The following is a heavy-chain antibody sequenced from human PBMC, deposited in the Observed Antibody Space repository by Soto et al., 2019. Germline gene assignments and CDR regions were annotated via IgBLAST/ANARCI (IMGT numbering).Heavy chain of an antibody. Sequence: GGSLRLSCTASGFTFGDYAMSWVRQAPGKGLEWVGFIRSKAYGGTTEYAASVKGRFTIPRDDSKSIAYLQMNSLKTEDTAVYYCTTSIAVAGTFDYWGQGTLVTVSS. J-gene: IGHJ4*02. V-gene: IGHV3-49*04. D-gene: IGHD6-19*01. CDR3: TTSIAVAGTFDY. CDR1: GFTFGDYA. CDR2: IRSKAYGGTT.